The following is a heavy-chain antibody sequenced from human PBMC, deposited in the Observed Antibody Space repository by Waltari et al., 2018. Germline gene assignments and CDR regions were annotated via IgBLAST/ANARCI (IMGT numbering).Heavy chain of an antibody. V-gene: IGHV3-30*18. CDR2: AFFDGIKT. CDR1: GFSLGHFG. J-gene: IGHJ5*02. Sequence: QVQLVESGVGVVPPGMSLRLSCAASGFSLGHFGMHWVRQAPGKGLEWVALAFFDGIKTDYADSVRGRFTISRDNSKNTLYLDINNLRVDDTGIYYCAKDAFGNTYLDHWGQGTVVTVSS. CDR3: AKDAFGNTYLDH. D-gene: IGHD3-10*01.